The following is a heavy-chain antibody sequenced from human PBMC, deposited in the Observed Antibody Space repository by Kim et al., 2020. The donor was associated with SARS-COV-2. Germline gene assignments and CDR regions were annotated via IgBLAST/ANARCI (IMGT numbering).Heavy chain of an antibody. Sequence: ASVKVSCKASGYTFTSYGISWVRQAPGQGLEWMGWISAYNGNTNYAQKLQGRVTMTTDTSTSTAYMELRSLRSDDTAVYYCAREGYCSSTSCSGSYYYYGMDVWGQGTTVTVSS. CDR3: AREGYCSSTSCSGSYYYYGMDV. D-gene: IGHD2-2*01. J-gene: IGHJ6*02. CDR1: GYTFTSYG. V-gene: IGHV1-18*01. CDR2: ISAYNGNT.